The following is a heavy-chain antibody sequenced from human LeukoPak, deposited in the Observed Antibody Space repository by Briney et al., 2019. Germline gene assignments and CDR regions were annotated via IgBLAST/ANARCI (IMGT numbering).Heavy chain of an antibody. D-gene: IGHD3-16*01. CDR1: GFTFSSYG. CDR2: ISYDGSNK. J-gene: IGHJ6*02. CDR3: AKDLKGGGLYYYYGMDV. Sequence: PGGSLRLSGAASGFTFSSYGMHWVRQAPGKGLEWVAVISYDGSNKYYADSVKGRFTISRDNSKTTLYLQMNSLRAEDTAVYYCAKDLKGGGLYYYYGMDVWGQGTTVTVSS. V-gene: IGHV3-30*18.